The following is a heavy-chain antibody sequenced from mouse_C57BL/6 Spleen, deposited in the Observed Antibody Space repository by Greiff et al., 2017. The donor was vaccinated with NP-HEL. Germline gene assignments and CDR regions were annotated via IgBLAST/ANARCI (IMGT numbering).Heavy chain of an antibody. V-gene: IGHV1-55*01. Sequence: VQLQQPGAELVKPGASVKMSCKASGYTFTSYWITWVKQRPGQGLEWIGDIYPGSGSTNYNEKFKSKATLTVDTSSSTAYMQLSSLTSEDSAVYYCAREGYGNYVGFAYWGQGTLVTVSA. D-gene: IGHD2-10*02. J-gene: IGHJ3*01. CDR2: IYPGSGST. CDR1: GYTFTSYW. CDR3: AREGYGNYVGFAY.